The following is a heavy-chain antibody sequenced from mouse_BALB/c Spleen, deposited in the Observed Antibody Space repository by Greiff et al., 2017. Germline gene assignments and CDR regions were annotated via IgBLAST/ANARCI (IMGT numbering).Heavy chain of an antibody. CDR2: IDPSDSYT. Sequence: QVQLQQPGAELVKPGASVKLSCKASGYTFTSYWMHWVKQRPGQGLEWIGEIDPSDSYTNYNQKFKGKATLTVDKSSSTAYMQLSSLTSEDSAVYYCTRGGDGYYAMDYWGQGTSVTVSA. D-gene: IGHD2-3*01. J-gene: IGHJ4*01. V-gene: IGHV1-69*02. CDR3: TRGGDGYYAMDY. CDR1: GYTFTSYW.